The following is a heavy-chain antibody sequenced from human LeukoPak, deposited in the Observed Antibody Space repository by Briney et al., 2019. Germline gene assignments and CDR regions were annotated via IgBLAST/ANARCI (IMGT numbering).Heavy chain of an antibody. V-gene: IGHV3-11*01. CDR3: ARGIAARPKRRYNWFDP. D-gene: IGHD6-6*01. CDR2: ISSSGSTI. J-gene: IGHJ5*02. CDR1: GFTFSDYY. Sequence: WGSLTLYCAASGFTFSDYYMSWIRQAPGKGLEWVSYISSSGSTIYYADSVKGRFTISRDNAKNSLYLQMNSLRAEDTAVYYCARGIAARPKRRYNWFDPWGQGTLVTVSS.